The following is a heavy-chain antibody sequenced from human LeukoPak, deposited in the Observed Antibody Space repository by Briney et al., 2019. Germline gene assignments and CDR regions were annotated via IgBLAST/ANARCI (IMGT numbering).Heavy chain of an antibody. Sequence: PGRSLRLSCAASGFTFSDYYMSWIRQAPGKGLEWVANIKQDGSEKDYVDSVKGRFTISRDNAKNSLYLQVNSLRAEDTAVYYCARVYSSSSGKNAFDIWGQGTMVTVSS. CDR1: GFTFSDYY. J-gene: IGHJ3*02. D-gene: IGHD6-6*01. CDR2: IKQDGSEK. V-gene: IGHV3-7*03. CDR3: ARVYSSSSGKNAFDI.